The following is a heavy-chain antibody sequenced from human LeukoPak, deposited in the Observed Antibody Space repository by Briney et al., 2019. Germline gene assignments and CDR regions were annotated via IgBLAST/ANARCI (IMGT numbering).Heavy chain of an antibody. V-gene: IGHV3-23*01. Sequence: GGSLRLSCAASGFTFSSYAMSWVRQAPGKGLEWVSAISGSGGSTYYADSVKGRFTISRDNSKNTLSLQMNRLREEDTAVYYCAKGYDFYFDYWGQGALVTVSS. CDR1: GFTFSSYA. J-gene: IGHJ4*02. D-gene: IGHD3/OR15-3a*01. CDR3: AKGYDFYFDY. CDR2: ISGSGGST.